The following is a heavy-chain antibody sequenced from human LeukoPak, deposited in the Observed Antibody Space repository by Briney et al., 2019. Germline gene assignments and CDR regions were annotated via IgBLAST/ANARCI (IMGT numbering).Heavy chain of an antibody. CDR1: GGSIRSSTYY. Sequence: SETLSLTCTVSGGSIRSSTYYWAWIRQSPGTGLEWIGSITYSGSTYYNPSLESRVTISVDTSKNQFSLRLISVTAVDTAVYYCARQGVGATDCWGPGTLVTVSS. D-gene: IGHD1-26*01. V-gene: IGHV4-39*01. J-gene: IGHJ4*02. CDR3: ARQGVGATDC. CDR2: ITYSGST.